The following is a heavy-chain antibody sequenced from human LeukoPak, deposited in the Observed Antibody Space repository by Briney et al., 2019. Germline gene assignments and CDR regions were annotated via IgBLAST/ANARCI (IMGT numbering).Heavy chain of an antibody. CDR2: INHSGST. V-gene: IGHV4-34*01. Sequence: SETLSLTCAVYGGSFSGYYWSWIRQPPGKGLEWIGEINHSGSTNYNPSLKSRVTISVDTSKNQFSLKLSSVTAADTAVYYCARGPWLRVATTAFDYWGQGTLVTVSS. CDR3: ARGPWLRVATTAFDY. D-gene: IGHD5-12*01. J-gene: IGHJ4*02. CDR1: GGSFSGYY.